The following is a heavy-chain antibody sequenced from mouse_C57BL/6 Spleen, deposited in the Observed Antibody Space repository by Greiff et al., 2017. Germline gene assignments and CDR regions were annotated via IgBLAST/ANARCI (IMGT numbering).Heavy chain of an antibody. D-gene: IGHD5-1*01. Sequence: VKLVESGAELVKPGASVKISCKASGYAFSSYWMNWVKQRPGKGLEWIGQIYPGDGDTNYNGKFKGKATLTADKSSSTAYMQLSSLTSEDSAVYFCARWSGTGVPYYFDYWGQGTTLTVSS. V-gene: IGHV1-80*01. CDR2: IYPGDGDT. CDR1: GYAFSSYW. J-gene: IGHJ2*01. CDR3: ARWSGTGVPYYFDY.